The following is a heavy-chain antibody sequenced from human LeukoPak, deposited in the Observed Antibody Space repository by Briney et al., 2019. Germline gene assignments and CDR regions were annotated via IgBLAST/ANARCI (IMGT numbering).Heavy chain of an antibody. CDR2: ISAYNGNT. D-gene: IGHD2-21*01. CDR3: ARGPCGGDCYWVDC. CDR1: GYTFTSYG. V-gene: IGHV1-18*01. J-gene: IGHJ4*02. Sequence: ASVKVSCKASGYTFTSYGISWVRQAPGQGLEWMGWISAYNGNTNYAQKFQGRVTMTTDTSTSTAYMEVRSLRSDDTAVYYCARGPCGGDCYWVDCWGQGTLVTVSS.